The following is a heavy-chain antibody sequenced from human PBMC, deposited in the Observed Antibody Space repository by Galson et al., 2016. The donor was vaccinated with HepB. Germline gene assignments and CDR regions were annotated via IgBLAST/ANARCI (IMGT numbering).Heavy chain of an antibody. CDR2: IYHSGNT. J-gene: IGHJ4*02. D-gene: IGHD5-12*01. Sequence: GLEWIGEIYHSGNTNYNPSLKSRVTMSVDKSKNQFSLKLSSVTAADTAVYYCATTTFSGYYFDPWGQGTLVTVSS. V-gene: IGHV4-4*02. CDR3: ATTTFSGYYFDP.